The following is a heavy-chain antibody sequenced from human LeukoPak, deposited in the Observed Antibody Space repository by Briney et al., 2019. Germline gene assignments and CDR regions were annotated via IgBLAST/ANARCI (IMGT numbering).Heavy chain of an antibody. CDR3: AKDVYPAAITGPGY. CDR2: IRYDGSNK. J-gene: IGHJ4*02. CDR1: GFTFSSYG. D-gene: IGHD5-12*01. Sequence: PGGSLRLSCAASGFTFSSYGMHWVRQAPGKGLEWVAFIRYDGSNKYYADSVRGRFTISRDNSKNTLYLQMNSLRAEDTAVYYCAKDVYPAAITGPGYWGQGTLVTVSS. V-gene: IGHV3-30*02.